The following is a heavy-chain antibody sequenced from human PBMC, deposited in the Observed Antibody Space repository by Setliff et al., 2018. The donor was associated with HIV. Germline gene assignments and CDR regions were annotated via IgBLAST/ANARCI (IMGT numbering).Heavy chain of an antibody. CDR3: ARGWGWNDDESSGRPQYAFDI. CDR1: GGSISSNNW. Sequence: SETLSLTCAVSGGSISSNNWWSWVRQPPGKGLEWIGEIYRSGSTNYNPSLKSRVSISVDKSKNQFSLKLSSVTAADTAVYYCARGWGWNDDESSGRPQYAFDIWGQGTMVTVSS. J-gene: IGHJ3*02. D-gene: IGHD3-22*01. CDR2: IYRSGST. V-gene: IGHV4-4*02.